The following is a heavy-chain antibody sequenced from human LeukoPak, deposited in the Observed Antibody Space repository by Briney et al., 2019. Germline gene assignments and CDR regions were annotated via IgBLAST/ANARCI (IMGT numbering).Heavy chain of an antibody. D-gene: IGHD3-9*01. CDR3: ARDNPVFWVGSRGRVDY. CDR1: GGSINNYY. V-gene: IGHV4-59*01. Sequence: SETLSLTCTVSGGSINNYYWSWIRQPPGKGLEWIGFISYSGTTRYNPSLKSRVTMSLDTSKNKFSLKLSSVTAEDTAVYYCARDNPVFWVGSRGRVDYWGQGTLVTVSS. J-gene: IGHJ4*02. CDR2: ISYSGTT.